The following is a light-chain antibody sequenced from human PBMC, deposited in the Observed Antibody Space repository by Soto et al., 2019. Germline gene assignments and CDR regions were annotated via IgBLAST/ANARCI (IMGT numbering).Light chain of an antibody. Sequence: QLVLTQPPSASGTPGQRVTISCSGSSSNIGSDTVNWYQQLPGTAPKLLIHPSNQRPSGVPGRFSGSKSGTSASLAISGLQPEDEADYHCASWDASLNGWVFGGGTKLTVL. CDR3: ASWDASLNGWV. V-gene: IGLV1-44*01. J-gene: IGLJ3*02. CDR1: SSNIGSDT. CDR2: PSN.